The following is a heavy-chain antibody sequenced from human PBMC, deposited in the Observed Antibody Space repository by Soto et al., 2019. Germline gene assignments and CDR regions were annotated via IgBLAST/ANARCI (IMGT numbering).Heavy chain of an antibody. D-gene: IGHD2-15*01. J-gene: IGHJ6*02. V-gene: IGHV4-34*01. CDR2: IGHSGSA. CDR1: GGSFSGYY. Sequence: TLSLTCAVYGGSFSGYYWTWIRQPPGKGLEWVGEIGHSGSATYSPSLKSRVTISVDTSNNQLSLRLSPVTAADTAVYYCARGGNCIVSSCPLGSHYGMDVCGQGTTVTVSS. CDR3: ARGGNCIVSSCPLGSHYGMDV.